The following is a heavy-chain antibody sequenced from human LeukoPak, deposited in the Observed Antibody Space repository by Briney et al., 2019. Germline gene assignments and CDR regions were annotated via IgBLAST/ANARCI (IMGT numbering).Heavy chain of an antibody. CDR1: GYSISSGYY. V-gene: IGHV4-38-2*02. CDR2: IYHSGST. J-gene: IGHJ4*02. CDR3: ARDHGDYVSGYFDY. Sequence: PSETLSLTCTVSGYSISSGYYWGWIRQPPGKGLEWIGSIYHSGSTYYNPSLKSRVTISVDTSKNQFSLKLSSVTAADTAVYYCARDHGDYVSGYFDYWGQGTLVTVSS. D-gene: IGHD4-17*01.